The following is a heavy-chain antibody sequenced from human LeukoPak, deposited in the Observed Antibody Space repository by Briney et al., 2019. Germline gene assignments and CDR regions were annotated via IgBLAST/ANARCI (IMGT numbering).Heavy chain of an antibody. CDR1: GGSFSDSNYY. CDR2: GHNSGTT. J-gene: IGHJ4*02. Sequence: SETLSLTCTVSGGSFSDSNYYWGWIRQPPGMGLEWIGSGHNSGTTYYNPSLQSRATISVDTSTNRFSLRQSSVTAADTAVYYCARRRGYYFDYWGQGTLVTVSS. CDR3: ARRRGYYFDY. V-gene: IGHV4-39*01.